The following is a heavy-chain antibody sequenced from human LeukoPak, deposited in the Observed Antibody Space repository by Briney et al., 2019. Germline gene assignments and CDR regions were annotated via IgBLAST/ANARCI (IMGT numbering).Heavy chain of an antibody. Sequence: PGGSLRLSCAASGFTFTAYAMSWFRQTPEKGLEWVANIKQDGSEKYYVDSVKGRFIISRDNAKNSLYLQMNSLRAEDTAVYYCARGPSIAVAEYIQHWGQGTLVTVS. D-gene: IGHD6-19*01. J-gene: IGHJ1*01. CDR2: IKQDGSEK. CDR3: ARGPSIAVAEYIQH. V-gene: IGHV3-7*01. CDR1: GFTFTAYA.